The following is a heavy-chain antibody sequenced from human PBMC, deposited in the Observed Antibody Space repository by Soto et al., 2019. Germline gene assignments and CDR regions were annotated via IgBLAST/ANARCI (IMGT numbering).Heavy chain of an antibody. CDR3: ARVYGDYVAVDY. V-gene: IGHV4-59*08. Sequence: ASETLSLTCTVSGGSISSYYWSWIRQPPGKGLEWIGYIYYSGSTNYNPSLKSRVTISVDTSKNQFSLKLSSVTAADTAVYYCARVYGDYVAVDYWGQGTLVSVSS. D-gene: IGHD4-17*01. CDR1: GGSISSYY. CDR2: IYYSGST. J-gene: IGHJ4*02.